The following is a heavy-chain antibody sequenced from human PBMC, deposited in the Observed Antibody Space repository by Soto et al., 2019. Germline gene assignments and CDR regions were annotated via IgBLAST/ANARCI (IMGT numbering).Heavy chain of an antibody. CDR2: IYWDDDK. J-gene: IGHJ6*02. CDR1: GFSLSTSGVG. CDR3: IQSRCGGDCLQSYASHYYYGMDV. V-gene: IGHV2-5*02. D-gene: IGHD2-21*02. Sequence: PGPTLVNPTQTLTLTCTFSGFSLSTSGVGVGWIRQPPGKALEWLALIYWDDDKRYSPSLRSRLTINKDTSKNQVVLTMTNMDPVDTATYYCIQSRCGGDCLQSYASHYYYGMDVWGQGTTVTVSS.